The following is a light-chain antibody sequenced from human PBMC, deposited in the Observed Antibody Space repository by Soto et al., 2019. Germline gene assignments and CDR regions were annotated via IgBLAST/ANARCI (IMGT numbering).Light chain of an antibody. J-gene: IGKJ2*01. CDR2: DAS. Sequence: DIQMTQSPSTLSASVGDRVTITCRASQSISSWLAWYQQKPGKAPKLLIYDASSLASGVPPRLSGSGSGPEFTLTVSSLQPDDFATYLCQQYTSYYQHTFGQGTRLEIK. CDR1: QSISSW. CDR3: QQYTSYYQHT. V-gene: IGKV1-5*01.